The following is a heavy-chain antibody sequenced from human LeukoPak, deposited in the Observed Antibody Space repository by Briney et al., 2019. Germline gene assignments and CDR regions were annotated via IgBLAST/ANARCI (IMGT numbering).Heavy chain of an antibody. CDR3: ARVTTDTAIDDY. CDR1: GDSTSSYY. Sequence: LETLSLTCTVSGDSTSSYYWSWIRQPPGKGLEWIGYIYYSGSTNYNPSLKSRVTMSVDTSKNLFSLKLSSVTAADTAVYYCARVTTDTAIDDYWGQGTLVTVSS. CDR2: IYYSGST. J-gene: IGHJ4*02. D-gene: IGHD5-18*01. V-gene: IGHV4-59*01.